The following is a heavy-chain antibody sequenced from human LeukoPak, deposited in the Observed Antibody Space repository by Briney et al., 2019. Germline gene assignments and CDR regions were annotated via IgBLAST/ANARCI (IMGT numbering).Heavy chain of an antibody. CDR1: GGSISSGDYY. D-gene: IGHD6-19*01. CDR2: IYYSGST. Sequence: SETLSLTCTVSGGSISSGDYYWSWIRQHPGKGLEWIGYIYYSGSTYYNPSLKSRVTISVDTSKNQFSLKLSSVTAADTAVYYCARVGPQWTFDYWGQGTLVTVSS. J-gene: IGHJ4*02. CDR3: ARVGPQWTFDY. V-gene: IGHV4-30-4*08.